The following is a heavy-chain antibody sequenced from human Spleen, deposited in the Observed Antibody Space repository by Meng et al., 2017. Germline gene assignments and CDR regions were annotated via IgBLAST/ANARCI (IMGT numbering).Heavy chain of an antibody. CDR1: GGSISSGSYY. J-gene: IGHJ4*02. CDR2: IYTSGST. CDR3: AREVGAEYSYGNFDY. V-gene: IGHV4-61*02. D-gene: IGHD5-18*01. Sequence: SETLSLTCTVSGGSISSGSYYWSWIRQPAGKGLEWIGRIYTSGSTNYNPSLKSRVTISVDTSKNQFSLKLSSVTAADTAVYYCAREVGAEYSYGNFDYWGQGTLVTVSS.